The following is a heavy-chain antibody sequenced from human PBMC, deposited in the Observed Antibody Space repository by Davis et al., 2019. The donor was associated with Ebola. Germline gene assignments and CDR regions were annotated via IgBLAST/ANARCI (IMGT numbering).Heavy chain of an antibody. CDR2: IRQDGSEK. V-gene: IGHV3-7*03. CDR3: ARDHGYNRFDP. Sequence: GESLKISCAASGFTFSNFWMSWVRQAPGKGQEWVANIRQDGSEKNYVDSVKGRFTISRDNAKNSLYLQMNSLRTEDTAVYYCARDHGYNRFDPWGQGTLVTVSS. CDR1: GFTFSNFW. J-gene: IGHJ5*02.